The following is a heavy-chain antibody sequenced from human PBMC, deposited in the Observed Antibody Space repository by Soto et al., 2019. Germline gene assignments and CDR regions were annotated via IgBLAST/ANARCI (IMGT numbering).Heavy chain of an antibody. CDR3: ARGAYGGYYYYYGMDV. D-gene: IGHD4-17*01. Sequence: GASVKVSCKASGGTLSSYAISWVRQAPGQGLEWMGGIIPIFGTANYAQKFQGRVTITADKSTSTAYMELSSLRSEDTAVYYCARGAYGGYYYYYGMDVWGQGTTVTVSS. CDR1: GGTLSSYA. V-gene: IGHV1-69*06. J-gene: IGHJ6*02. CDR2: IIPIFGTA.